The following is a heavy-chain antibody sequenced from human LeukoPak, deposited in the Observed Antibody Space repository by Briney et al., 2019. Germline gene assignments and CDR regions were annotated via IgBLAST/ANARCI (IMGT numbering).Heavy chain of an antibody. D-gene: IGHD3-10*01. Sequence: ASVKVSCKASGYTFTGYYMHWVRQAPGQGLEWMGRISPNSGGTNYAQKFQGRVTMTRDTSISTAYMELSRLRSDDTAVYYCARGNPTMVRGVIITGTFWFDPWGQGTLVTVSS. J-gene: IGHJ5*02. CDR3: ARGNPTMVRGVIITGTFWFDP. V-gene: IGHV1-2*06. CDR2: ISPNSGGT. CDR1: GYTFTGYY.